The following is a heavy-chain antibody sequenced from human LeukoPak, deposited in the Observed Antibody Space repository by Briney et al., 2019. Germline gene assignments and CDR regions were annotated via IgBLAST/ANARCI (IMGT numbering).Heavy chain of an antibody. CDR1: GYTFTSYG. D-gene: IGHD5-12*01. CDR2: IIPIFGTA. V-gene: IGHV1-69*13. Sequence: SVKVSCKASGYTFTSYGISWVRQAPGQGLEWMGGIIPIFGTANYAQKFQGRVTITADESTSTAYMELSSLRSEDTAVYYCASSPDSGYEDYWGQGTLVTVSS. CDR3: ASSPDSGYEDY. J-gene: IGHJ4*02.